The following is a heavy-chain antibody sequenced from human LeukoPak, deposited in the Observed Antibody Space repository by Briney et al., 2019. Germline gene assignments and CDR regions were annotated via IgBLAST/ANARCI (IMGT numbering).Heavy chain of an antibody. J-gene: IGHJ4*02. V-gene: IGHV4-39*07. CDR2: IYYSGST. CDR3: AYQNSSGYYLNSDYFDY. Sequence: SETLSLTCTVSGGSISSSSYYWGWIRQPPGKGLEWIGSIYYSGSTYYNPSLKSRVTISVDTSKNQFSLKLSSVTAADTAVYYCAYQNSSGYYLNSDYFDYWGQGTLVTVSS. CDR1: GGSISSSSYY. D-gene: IGHD3-22*01.